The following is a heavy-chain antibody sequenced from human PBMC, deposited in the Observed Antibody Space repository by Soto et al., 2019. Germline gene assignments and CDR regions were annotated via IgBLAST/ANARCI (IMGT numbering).Heavy chain of an antibody. CDR2: IKSKTDGGTT. CDR1: GFTFSNAW. Sequence: GGSLRLSCAASGFTFSNAWMNWVRQAPGKGLEWVGRIKSKTDGGTTDYAEPVKGGFTIARDDSNNTLYLQMNSLKTEDTAVYYCTTRYYGDYVGFDYWGQGTLVTVSS. V-gene: IGHV3-15*07. CDR3: TTRYYGDYVGFDY. J-gene: IGHJ4*02. D-gene: IGHD4-17*01.